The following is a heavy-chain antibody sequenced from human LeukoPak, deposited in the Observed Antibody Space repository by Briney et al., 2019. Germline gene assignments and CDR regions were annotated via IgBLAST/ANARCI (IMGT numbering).Heavy chain of an antibody. Sequence: GGSLRLSCAASGFTFSDYYMSWIRQAPGKGLVWASYISNSGSNIFYADSVKGRFTISRDNAKKSVYLQMNSLRVEDTAVYYCARQTGSLDYWGQGTLVTVSS. J-gene: IGHJ4*02. CDR3: ARQTGSLDY. CDR1: GFTFSDYY. D-gene: IGHD7-27*01. V-gene: IGHV3-11*01. CDR2: ISNSGSNI.